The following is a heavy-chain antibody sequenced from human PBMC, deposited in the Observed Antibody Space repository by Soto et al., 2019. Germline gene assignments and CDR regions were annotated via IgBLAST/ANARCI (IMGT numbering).Heavy chain of an antibody. V-gene: IGHV2-5*02. D-gene: IGHD3-10*01. CDR2: IYWDDDK. J-gene: IGHJ4*02. CDR1: GFSLTTSGVG. Sequence: QITLKESGPTLVKPTQTLTLTCTFSGFSLTTSGVGVGWIRQPPGRALECLALIYWDDDKRYSPSLKSRLTITKDTSKNQVVLTMTNMDPVDTATYYCEHSGGSGSYYSGDFDYWGQGTLVTVSS. CDR3: EHSGGSGSYYSGDFDY.